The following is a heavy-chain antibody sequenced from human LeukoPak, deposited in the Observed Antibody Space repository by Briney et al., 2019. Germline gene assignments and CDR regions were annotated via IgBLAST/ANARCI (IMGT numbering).Heavy chain of an antibody. D-gene: IGHD5-18*01. J-gene: IGHJ4*02. CDR2: ISGSGGST. V-gene: IGHV3-23*01. Sequence: GGSLRLSCAASGFTFSNAWMSWVRQAPGKGLEWVSAISGSGGSTYYADSVKGRFTISRDNSKNTLYLQMNSLRAEDTTVYYCAKGGYSYGYAYWGQGTLVTVSS. CDR1: GFTFSNAW. CDR3: AKGGYSYGYAY.